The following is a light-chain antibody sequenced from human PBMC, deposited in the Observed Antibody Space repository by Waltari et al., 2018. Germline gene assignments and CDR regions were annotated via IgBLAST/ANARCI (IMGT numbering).Light chain of an antibody. J-gene: IGKJ4*01. CDR2: DAS. Sequence: EIVLTQSPATLYLSPGERATLSCRASESDAAYLGWYQQRLGQPPRLLIYDASNRATGIPARFSGSGSGTDFTLTIDSLEPEDFAVYYCQQRFRWPLTFGGGTRVE. CDR3: QQRFRWPLT. CDR1: ESDAAY. V-gene: IGKV3-11*01.